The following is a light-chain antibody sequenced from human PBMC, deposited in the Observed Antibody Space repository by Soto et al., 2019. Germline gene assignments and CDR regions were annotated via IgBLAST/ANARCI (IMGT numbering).Light chain of an antibody. Sequence: QSVLTQSPSASASLGASVKLTCTLSSGHSSYTIAWHQQQPQKGPRFLMKVNGDGSYIKGDGIPDRFSGSISGAERHLSISNLQSEDEADYYCQVWGTGNQRMFGGGTKLTVL. CDR1: SGHSSYT. V-gene: IGLV4-69*01. CDR3: QVWGTGNQRM. J-gene: IGLJ3*02. CDR2: VNGDGSY.